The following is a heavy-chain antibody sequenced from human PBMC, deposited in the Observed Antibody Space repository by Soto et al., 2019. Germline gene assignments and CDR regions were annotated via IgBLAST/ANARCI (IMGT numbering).Heavy chain of an antibody. D-gene: IGHD2-15*01. CDR2: ISNDGTNK. CDR1: GFTFRSYG. CDR3: GKDTLDCSGGDCPLYYYYGMDV. J-gene: IGHJ6*02. Sequence: EGSLRLSCAASGFTFRSYGMHWVRQAPGKGLEWLAVISNDGTNKYLADSVKGRLTLSRDNSRNTLSLEINNLRPEDTAVYYCGKDTLDCSGGDCPLYYYYGMDVWGQGTTVTVSS. V-gene: IGHV3-30*18.